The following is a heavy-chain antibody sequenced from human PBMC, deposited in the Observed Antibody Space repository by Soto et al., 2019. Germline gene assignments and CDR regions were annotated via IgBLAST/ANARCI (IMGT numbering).Heavy chain of an antibody. CDR3: SRDFVVPAAVSLDGYCYYGMNV. CDR2: IYSGGST. J-gene: IGHJ6*02. CDR1: GFTVSSNY. D-gene: IGHD2-2*01. Sequence: EVQLVESGGGLVQPGGSLRLSCAASGFTVSSNYMSWVRQAPGKGLEWVSVIYSGGSTYYADSVKGRFTISRDNSKNTLYLERTSLRAEDTAVYYWSRDFVVPAAVSLDGYCYYGMNVCGQGPTVTVCS. V-gene: IGHV3-66*01.